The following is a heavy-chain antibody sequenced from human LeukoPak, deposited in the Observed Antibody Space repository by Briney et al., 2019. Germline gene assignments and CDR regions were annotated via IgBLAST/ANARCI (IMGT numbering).Heavy chain of an antibody. D-gene: IGHD3-10*01. CDR1: DGSISSYY. CDR2: MSDSGST. CDR3: VRGLGRITMVRGVIYYYYYYMDV. Sequence: SETLSLTCTVSDGSISSYYWTWIRHPPEKGLEWIGYMSDSGSTNYNPSLKSRLTISVDTSKNQFSLRLSSVTAADTAVYYCVRGLGRITMVRGVIYYYYYYMDVWGKGTTVTVSS. J-gene: IGHJ6*03. V-gene: IGHV4-59*13.